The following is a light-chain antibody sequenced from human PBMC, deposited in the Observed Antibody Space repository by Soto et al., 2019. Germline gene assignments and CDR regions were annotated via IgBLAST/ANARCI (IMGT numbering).Light chain of an antibody. J-gene: IGKJ5*01. CDR1: QSLLHITGETF. CDR3: MQALQSLT. Sequence: DVVITQTPLSLSFAPAHPSSISCVSSQSLLHITGETFLFWYLQKPGQSPQLLIYEVSTRVSGVPDRFSGSGSGTDFTLKINRVEAEDVGTYYCMQALQSLTFGQGTRLEIK. V-gene: IGKV2-29*03. CDR2: EVS.